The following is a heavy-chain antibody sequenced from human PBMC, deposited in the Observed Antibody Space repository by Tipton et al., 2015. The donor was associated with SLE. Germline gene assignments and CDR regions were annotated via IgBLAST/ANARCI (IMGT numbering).Heavy chain of an antibody. V-gene: IGHV3-21*04. D-gene: IGHD5-12*01. CDR3: AKDRGYSGYDLAY. CDR1: GFTFSSYS. CDR2: ISSSST. J-gene: IGHJ4*02. Sequence: SLRLSCAASGFTFSSYSMNWVRQAPGKGLEWVSSISSSSTYYADSGKGRFTISRDNSKNTLYLQMNSLRTEDTAVYYCAKDRGYSGYDLAYWGQGTLVTVPS.